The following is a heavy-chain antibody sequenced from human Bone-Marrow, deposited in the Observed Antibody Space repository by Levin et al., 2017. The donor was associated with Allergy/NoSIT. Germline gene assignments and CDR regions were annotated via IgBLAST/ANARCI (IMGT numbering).Heavy chain of an antibody. CDR2: INPNSGGT. Sequence: GASVKVSCKASGYTFTGYYMHWVRQAPGQGLEWMGWINPNSGGTNYAQKFQGRVTMTRDTSISTAYMELSRLRSDDTAVYYCARDRHGDCSGGSCYKYYYGMDVWGQGTTVTVSS. V-gene: IGHV1-2*02. D-gene: IGHD2-15*01. J-gene: IGHJ6*02. CDR3: ARDRHGDCSGGSCYKYYYGMDV. CDR1: GYTFTGYY.